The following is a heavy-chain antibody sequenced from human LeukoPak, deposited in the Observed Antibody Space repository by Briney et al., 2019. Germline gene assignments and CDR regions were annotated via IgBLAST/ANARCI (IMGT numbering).Heavy chain of an antibody. CDR2: ISGSGGTT. CDR1: GFTFNSNA. CDR3: AKVCATYYLDF. J-gene: IGHJ4*02. Sequence: GGSLRLSCAASGFTFNSNAMRWVRQAPGKGLEWVSAISGSGGTTYYADSVKGRFTISRDNSKNTLYLQMNSLRAEDTAVYYCAKVCATYYLDFWGQGTLVTVSS. V-gene: IGHV3-23*01.